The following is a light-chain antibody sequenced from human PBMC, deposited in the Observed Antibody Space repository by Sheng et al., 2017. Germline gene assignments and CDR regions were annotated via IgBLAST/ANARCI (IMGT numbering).Light chain of an antibody. V-gene: IGLV3-1*01. CDR3: QAWDSNTVV. CDR2: QDT. J-gene: IGLJ3*02. CDR1: KLGDKY. Sequence: SYDLTQPPSVSVSPGQTATITRSGDKLGDKYVCWYQQKPGQSPVRLIYQDTKRPSEIPERFSGSNSGRTATLTISGTQPMDEADYYCQAWDSNTVVFGGGTTLTVL.